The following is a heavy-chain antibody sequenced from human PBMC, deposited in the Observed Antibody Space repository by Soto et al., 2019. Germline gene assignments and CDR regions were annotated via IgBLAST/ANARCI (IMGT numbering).Heavy chain of an antibody. V-gene: IGHV3-23*01. CDR1: GFTFSSYA. CDR3: AKASGWFGEFDY. D-gene: IGHD3-10*01. CDR2: ISGSGGST. Sequence: EVPLLESGGGLVQPGGSLRLSCAASGFTFSSYAMSWVRQAPGKGLEWVSAISGSGGSTYYADSVKGRFTISRDNSKKTLYLQMNSLRAEDTAVYYCAKASGWFGEFDYWGQGTLVTVSS. J-gene: IGHJ4*02.